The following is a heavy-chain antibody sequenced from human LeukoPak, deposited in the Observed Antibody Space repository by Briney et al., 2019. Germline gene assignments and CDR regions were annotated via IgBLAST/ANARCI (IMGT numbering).Heavy chain of an antibody. CDR1: GFTFSDYA. D-gene: IGHD2-21*02. CDR3: ARDLVVVTASSPYYYYCMDV. CDR2: INWNSDSI. Sequence: GGSLRLSCAASGFTFSDYAMHWVRQVPGKGLEWVSGINWNSDSIGYADSVKGRFTTSRDNAKNSLYLQMNSLRAEDTAVYYCARDLVVVTASSPYYYYCMDVWGKGTTVTVSS. V-gene: IGHV3-9*01. J-gene: IGHJ6*03.